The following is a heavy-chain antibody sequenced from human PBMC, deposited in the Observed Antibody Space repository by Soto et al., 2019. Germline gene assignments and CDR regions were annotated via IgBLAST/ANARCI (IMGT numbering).Heavy chain of an antibody. Sequence: TLSLTCAVYGGSFSAYYWSWIRQPPGKGLEWIGEINHSGSTNYNSSLKSRVTISVDTSKNQFSLKLTSLTAADTAIYYCARGGRQQLVRTLFYGMDVWGQGTTVTV. CDR3: ARGGRQQLVRTLFYGMDV. V-gene: IGHV4-34*01. D-gene: IGHD6-13*01. CDR1: GGSFSAYY. CDR2: INHSGST. J-gene: IGHJ6*02.